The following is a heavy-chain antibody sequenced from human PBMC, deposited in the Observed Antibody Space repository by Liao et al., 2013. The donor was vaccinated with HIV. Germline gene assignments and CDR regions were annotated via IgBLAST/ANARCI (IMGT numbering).Heavy chain of an antibody. J-gene: IGHJ4*02. Sequence: QVQLQESGPGLVKPSETLSLTCTVSGGSISSYYWSWIRQPPGKGLEWIGYIYYSGSTNYNPSLKSRVTISVDTSKNQFSLKLSSVTAADTAVYYCAGFCGGDCYPFDYWGQGTLVTVSS. CDR3: AGFCGGDCYPFDY. V-gene: IGHV4-59*01. D-gene: IGHD2-21*01. CDR1: GGSISSYY. CDR2: IYYSGST.